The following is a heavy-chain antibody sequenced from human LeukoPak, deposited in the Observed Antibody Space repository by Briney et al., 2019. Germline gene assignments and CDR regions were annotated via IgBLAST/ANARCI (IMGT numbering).Heavy chain of an antibody. CDR1: GYSISSGYY. CDR2: IYHSGST. D-gene: IGHD5/OR15-5a*01. Sequence: SETLSLTCTVSGYSISSGYYWGWMRQPPGEGLEWIGRIYHSGSTYYKPSLKSRVTISVDTSKNQFSLKLSSVTAADTAVYYCARSLSVDYWGQGTLVTVSS. CDR3: ARSLSVDY. J-gene: IGHJ4*02. V-gene: IGHV4-38-2*02.